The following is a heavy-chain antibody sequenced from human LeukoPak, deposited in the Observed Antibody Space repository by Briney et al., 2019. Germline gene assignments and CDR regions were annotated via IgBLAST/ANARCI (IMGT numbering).Heavy chain of an antibody. Sequence: GGSLRLSCAASGFSFSSHGFHWVRQAPGKGLEWVAAIWYDGSQKYYGDSVKGRFTISRDNSKNTLYLQMNSLRAEDTAVYYCARDPERSMDVGGQGTTVTVSS. CDR3: ARDPERSMDV. CDR2: IWYDGSQK. CDR1: GFSFSSHG. V-gene: IGHV3-33*01. J-gene: IGHJ6*02.